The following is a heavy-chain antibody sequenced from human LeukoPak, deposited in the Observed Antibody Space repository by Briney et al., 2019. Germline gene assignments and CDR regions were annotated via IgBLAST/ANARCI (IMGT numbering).Heavy chain of an antibody. D-gene: IGHD1-26*01. CDR3: ARVEGATKRTTLFR. CDR2: ISAYNGNT. J-gene: IGHJ4*02. Sequence: ASVKVSCKASGYTFASYGISWVRQAPGQGLEWMGWISAYNGNTNYAQKLQGRVTMTTDTSTSTAYMELRSLRSDDTAVYYCARVEGATKRTTLFRWGQGTLVTVSS. CDR1: GYTFASYG. V-gene: IGHV1-18*01.